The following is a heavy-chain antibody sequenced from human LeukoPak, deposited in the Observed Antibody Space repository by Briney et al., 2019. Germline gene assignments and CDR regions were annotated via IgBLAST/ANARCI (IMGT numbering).Heavy chain of an antibody. D-gene: IGHD1-26*01. V-gene: IGHV1-69*02. Sequence: SVKVSCKASGGTFTSYTISWVRQAPGQGLEWMGRIIPILGIANYAQKFQGRVTITADKSTSTAYMELSSLRSEDTAVYYCARALIVGATIGAFQHWGQGTLVTVSS. CDR2: IIPILGIA. CDR1: GGTFTSYT. J-gene: IGHJ1*01. CDR3: ARALIVGATIGAFQH.